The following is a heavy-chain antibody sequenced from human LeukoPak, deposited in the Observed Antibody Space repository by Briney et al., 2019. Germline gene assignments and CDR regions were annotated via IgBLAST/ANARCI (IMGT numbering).Heavy chain of an antibody. CDR2: ITSAGDR. CDR1: GFTFSTYD. D-gene: IGHD4-23*01. V-gene: IGHV3-13*01. Sequence: GGSLRLSCAASGFTFSTYDMHWVRQATGKGLEWVSTITSAGDRYYPGSVKGRFTISRENAKNSLYLQMNSLRAGDTAVYYCARVGEGGKGFDNWGQGTLVTVSS. CDR3: ARVGEGGKGFDN. J-gene: IGHJ4*02.